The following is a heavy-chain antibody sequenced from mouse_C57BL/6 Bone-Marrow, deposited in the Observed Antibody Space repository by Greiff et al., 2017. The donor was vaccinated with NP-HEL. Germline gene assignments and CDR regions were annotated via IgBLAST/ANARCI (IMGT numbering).Heavy chain of an antibody. J-gene: IGHJ2*01. D-gene: IGHD2-3*01. CDR3: SRASPMTLNFDD. Sequence: VQLQQSGAELVKPGASVKISCKASGYAFSSYWMNWVKQRPGKGLEWIGQIYPGDGDTNYNGKFKGKATLTADKSSRTAYMQLSSLTSEDSAVYFGSRASPMTLNFDDWGQGTTLTGSS. CDR1: GYAFSSYW. CDR2: IYPGDGDT. V-gene: IGHV1-80*01.